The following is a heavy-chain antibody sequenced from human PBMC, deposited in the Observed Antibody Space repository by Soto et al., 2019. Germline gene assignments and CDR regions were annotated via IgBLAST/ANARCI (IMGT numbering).Heavy chain of an antibody. V-gene: IGHV4-30-2*01. J-gene: IGHJ4*02. CDR1: GGSITRGPSS. CDR2: ISHSGST. D-gene: IGHD5-12*01. Sequence: PSETLSLTCSVSGGSITRGPSSWNWVRQPPGKGLEWIAYISHSGSTYYNPSFQGQVTISADKSISTAYLQWSSLKASDTAMYYCARRGYGYDYWGQGTLVTVSS. CDR3: ARRGYGYDY.